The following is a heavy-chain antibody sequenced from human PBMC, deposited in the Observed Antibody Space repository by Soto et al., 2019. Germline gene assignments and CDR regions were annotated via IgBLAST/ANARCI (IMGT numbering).Heavy chain of an antibody. CDR2: INPGGGST. CDR1: GYTFTSYY. V-gene: IGHV1-46*01. J-gene: IGHJ4*02. D-gene: IGHD3-3*02. Sequence: GASVKVSCKASGYTFTSYYRNWLRQAPGQGLEWMGIINPGGGSTTYAQNLQGRVTMTTDTSTSTAYMELGSLTSDDTAVYYCAKESPIRHFDFDYWGQGIQVTVSS. CDR3: AKESPIRHFDFDY.